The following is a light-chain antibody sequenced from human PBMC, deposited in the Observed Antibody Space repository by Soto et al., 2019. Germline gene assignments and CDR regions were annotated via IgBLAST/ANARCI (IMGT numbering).Light chain of an antibody. J-gene: IGKJ3*01. V-gene: IGKV3-20*01. CDR2: GAS. CDR3: QHYDNSPL. Sequence: EIVLTQSPGTLSLSPGERATLSCRASQSVTSSYLAWYQQKPGQAPRLLIYGASTRAAGITDRFSGSGSGTEFTLTISRLEPEDFAVYYCQHYDNSPLFGPGTKVDIK. CDR1: QSVTSSY.